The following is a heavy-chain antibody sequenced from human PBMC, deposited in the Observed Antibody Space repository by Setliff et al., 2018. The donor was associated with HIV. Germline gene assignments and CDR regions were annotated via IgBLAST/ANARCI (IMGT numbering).Heavy chain of an antibody. V-gene: IGHV4-61*02. Sequence: SETLSLTCTVSGGSISSGNYYWSWIRQPAGKGLEWIGRIYTSGSTNYNPSLKGRVTISLDTSKNQFSLKLSSVTAADTAMYYCARRIDNSGTFPDKNWLDPWGQGSPVTVSS. CDR2: IYTSGST. J-gene: IGHJ5*02. CDR3: ARRIDNSGTFPDKNWLDP. CDR1: GGSISSGNYY. D-gene: IGHD3-10*01.